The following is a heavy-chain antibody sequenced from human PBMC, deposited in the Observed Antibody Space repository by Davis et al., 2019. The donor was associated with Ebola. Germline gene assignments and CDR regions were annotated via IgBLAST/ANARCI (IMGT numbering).Heavy chain of an antibody. D-gene: IGHD4-11*01. CDR1: GGTFSSYA. CDR2: IIPIFGTA. CDR3: ARGPHGLQYIVGHNWFDP. Sequence: SVKVSCKASGGTFSSYAISWVRQAPGQGLEWMGGIIPIFGTANYAQKFQGRVTITADESTSTAYMELSSLRSEDTAVYYCARGPHGLQYIVGHNWFDPWGQGTLVTVSS. V-gene: IGHV1-69*13. J-gene: IGHJ5*02.